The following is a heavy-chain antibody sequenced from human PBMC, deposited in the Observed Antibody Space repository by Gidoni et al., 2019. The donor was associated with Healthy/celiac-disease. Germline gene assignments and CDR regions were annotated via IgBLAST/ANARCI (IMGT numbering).Heavy chain of an antibody. D-gene: IGHD3-3*01. J-gene: IGHJ5*02. V-gene: IGHV3-20*01. Sequence: EVQLVESGGGVVRPGGSLRRSCAASGVTFDDYGMSWVRQAPGKGLEWVSGINWNGGSTGYADSVKGRFTISRDNAKNSLYLQMNSLRAEDTALYHCARGLWSGYSNWFDPWGQGTLVTVSS. CDR2: INWNGGST. CDR1: GVTFDDYG. CDR3: ARGLWSGYSNWFDP.